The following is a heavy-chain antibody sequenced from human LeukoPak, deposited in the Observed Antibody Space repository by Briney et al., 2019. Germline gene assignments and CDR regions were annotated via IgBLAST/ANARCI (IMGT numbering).Heavy chain of an antibody. J-gene: IGHJ4*02. CDR1: GFTFSSYA. CDR3: ARAMVEMTTIIYYFDY. Sequence: GGSLRLSCAASGFTFSSYAMSWVRQAPGKGLEWVSSIIGSGDSTYYADSVKGRFTISRDNSKNTLSLQMNSLRVEDTAVYYCARAMVEMTTIIYYFDYWGQGTLATVSS. CDR2: IIGSGDST. D-gene: IGHD5-24*01. V-gene: IGHV3-23*01.